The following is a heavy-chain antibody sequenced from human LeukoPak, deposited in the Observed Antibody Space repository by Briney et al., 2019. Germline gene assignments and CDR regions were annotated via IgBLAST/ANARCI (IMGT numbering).Heavy chain of an antibody. CDR3: AKTARLRAAGTWREIDY. J-gene: IGHJ4*02. CDR2: ISYDGSNK. CDR1: GFTFSSNG. D-gene: IGHD6-13*01. Sequence: PGGSLRLSCAASGFTFSSNGMHWVRQAPGKGLEWVAVISYDGSNKYYADSVKGRFTISRDNSKNTLYLQMNSLRAEDTAVYYCAKTARLRAAGTWREIDYWGQGTLVTVSS. V-gene: IGHV3-30*18.